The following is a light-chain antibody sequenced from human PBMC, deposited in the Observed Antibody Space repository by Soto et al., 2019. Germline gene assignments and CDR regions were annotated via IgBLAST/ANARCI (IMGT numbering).Light chain of an antibody. V-gene: IGLV1-47*01. CDR2: KNS. J-gene: IGLJ7*01. Sequence: QSVLTQPPSASGTPGQRVAISCSGSRSNIGGHNVYWYRQLPGTAPKLLIYKNSQRPSWVSDRFSGSKSGTSASLAISGLRSEDEADYYCAAWDDSLNGAVFGGGTQLTVL. CDR1: RSNIGGHN. CDR3: AAWDDSLNGAV.